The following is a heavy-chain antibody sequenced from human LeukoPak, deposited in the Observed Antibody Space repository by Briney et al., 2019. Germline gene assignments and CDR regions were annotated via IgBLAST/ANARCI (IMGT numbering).Heavy chain of an antibody. CDR3: AKGLTYYDILTGAFDY. CDR1: GFTFSSYA. CDR2: ISGSGGST. V-gene: IGHV3-23*01. J-gene: IGHJ4*02. D-gene: IGHD3-9*01. Sequence: GGSLRLSCAASGFTFSSYAMSWVRQAPGKGLEWVSAISGSGGSTYYADSVKGRFTISRDNSKNTLYLQMNSLRAEDTAVYYCAKGLTYYDILTGAFDYWGQGTLVTVSS.